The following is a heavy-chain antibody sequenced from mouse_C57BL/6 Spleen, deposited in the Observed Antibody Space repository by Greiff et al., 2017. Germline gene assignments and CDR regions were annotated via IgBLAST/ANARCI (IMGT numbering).Heavy chain of an antibody. CDR3: ARGRVPYGSSPYFDY. D-gene: IGHD1-1*01. CDR1: GFTFSDYG. CDR2: ISSGSSTI. V-gene: IGHV5-17*01. J-gene: IGHJ2*01. Sequence: EVQVVESGGGLVKPGGSLKLSCAASGFTFSDYGMHWVRQAPEKGLEWVAYISSGSSTIYYADTVKGRFTISRDNAKNTLFLQMTSLRSEDTAMYYCARGRVPYGSSPYFDYWGQGTTLTVSS.